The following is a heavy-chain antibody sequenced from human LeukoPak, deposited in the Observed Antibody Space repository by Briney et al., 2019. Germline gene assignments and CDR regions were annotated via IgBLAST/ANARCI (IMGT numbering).Heavy chain of an antibody. J-gene: IGHJ4*02. CDR2: INHSGST. Sequence: LRLSCAASGFTFSDHYMDWVRQAPGKGLEWIGEINHSGSTNYNPSLKSRVTISVDTSKNQFSLKLSSVTAADTAVYYCARGSRKQLAFDYWGQGTLVTVSS. V-gene: IGHV4-34*01. CDR1: GFTFSDHY. D-gene: IGHD6-13*01. CDR3: ARGSRKQLAFDY.